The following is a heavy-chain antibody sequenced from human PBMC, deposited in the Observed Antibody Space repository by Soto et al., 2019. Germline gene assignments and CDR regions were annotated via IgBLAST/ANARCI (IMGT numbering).Heavy chain of an antibody. V-gene: IGHV3-33*01. D-gene: IGHD6-6*01. Sequence: QVQLVESGGGVVQPGKSLRLSCEVSVFPLSDYGMHWVRQAPGKGLEWVAVLWSDGANSFYAGSVMGRFTVSRDTSKNTLFLEVESLRGVDTGVYYCARELEYYDYCGLDVWGQGTTVIVSS. CDR1: VFPLSDYG. CDR2: LWSDGANS. J-gene: IGHJ6*02. CDR3: ARELEYYDYCGLDV.